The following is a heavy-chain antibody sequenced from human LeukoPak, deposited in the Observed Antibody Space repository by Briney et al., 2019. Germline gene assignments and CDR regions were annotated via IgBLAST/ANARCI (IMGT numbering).Heavy chain of an antibody. D-gene: IGHD2-15*01. V-gene: IGHV3-9*01. Sequence: GGSLRLSCAASGFAFDDYAMNWVRQAPGKGLEWVSGISWNSGSKGYADSVKGRFTISRDNAKISLYLQMNSLRAEDTALYYCVKAAAEYFDFWGQGTLVTVSS. CDR3: VKAAAEYFDF. CDR1: GFAFDDYA. J-gene: IGHJ4*02. CDR2: ISWNSGSK.